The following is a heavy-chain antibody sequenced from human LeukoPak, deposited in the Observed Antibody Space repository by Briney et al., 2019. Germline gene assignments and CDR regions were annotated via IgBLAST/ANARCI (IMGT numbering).Heavy chain of an antibody. CDR3: ARHEAHFDY. CDR2: IYYSGST. CDR1: GGSISSYS. J-gene: IGHJ4*02. Sequence: SETLSLTCTVSGGSISSYSWSWIRQPPGKGLEWIGCIYYSGSTYYNPSLKSRVTISVDTSKNQFSLKLSSVTAADAAVYYCARHEAHFDYWGQGTLVTVSS. V-gene: IGHV4-59*04.